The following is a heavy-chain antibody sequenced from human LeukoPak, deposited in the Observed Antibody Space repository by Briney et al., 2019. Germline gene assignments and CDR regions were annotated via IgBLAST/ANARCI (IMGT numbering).Heavy chain of an antibody. J-gene: IGHJ4*02. Sequence: SETLSLTCTVSGGSISSSSYYWGWIRQPPGKGLEWIGSIYYSGSTYYNPSLKSRVTISVDTSKNQFSLKLSSVTAADTAVYYCASFISDFAVAGTTYWGQGTLVTVSS. D-gene: IGHD6-19*01. V-gene: IGHV4-39*01. CDR1: GGSISSSSYY. CDR2: IYYSGST. CDR3: ASFISDFAVAGTTY.